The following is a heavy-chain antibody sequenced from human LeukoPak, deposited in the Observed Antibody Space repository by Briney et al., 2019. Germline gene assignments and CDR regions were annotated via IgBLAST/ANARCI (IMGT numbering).Heavy chain of an antibody. CDR2: FHFSGST. CDR1: GGSISSYY. CDR3: ARLAYWYFDL. J-gene: IGHJ2*01. Sequence: SETLSLTCTVSGGSISSYYWSWIRQPPGKGLEWIGYFHFSGSTNYNPSLKSRVTISVDTSKNQFSLKLGSVTAADTAVYYCARLAYWYFDLWGRGTLVTVSS. V-gene: IGHV4-59*08. D-gene: IGHD3-3*02.